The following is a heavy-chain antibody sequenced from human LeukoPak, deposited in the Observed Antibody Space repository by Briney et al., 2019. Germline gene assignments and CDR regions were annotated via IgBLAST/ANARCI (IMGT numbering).Heavy chain of an antibody. CDR3: ARDTGTAAAAPRWFDP. Sequence: GASVKVSCRASGYTFTSYGISWVRQAPGQGLEWMGWISAYNGNTNYAQKLQGRVTMTTDTSTSTAYMELRSLRSDDTAVYYCARDTGTAAAAPRWFDPWGQGTLVTVSS. CDR1: GYTFTSYG. J-gene: IGHJ5*02. V-gene: IGHV1-18*04. CDR2: ISAYNGNT. D-gene: IGHD6-13*01.